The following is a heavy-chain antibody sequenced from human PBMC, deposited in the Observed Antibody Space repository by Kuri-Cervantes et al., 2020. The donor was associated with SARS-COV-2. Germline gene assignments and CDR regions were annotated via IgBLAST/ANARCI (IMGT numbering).Heavy chain of an antibody. CDR2: INHSGST. V-gene: IGHV4-34*01. CDR1: GGSFSGYY. CDR3: ARDSRSYYQVLLDHFYYSYMDV. J-gene: IGHJ6*03. Sequence: SQTLSLTCAVYGGSFSGYYWSWIRQPPGKGLEWIGEINHSGSTNYNPSLKSRLTMSLDMSKSQFSLKLNSVTAADTAVYYCARDSRSYYQVLLDHFYYSYMDVWGKGTTVTVSS. D-gene: IGHD1-26*01.